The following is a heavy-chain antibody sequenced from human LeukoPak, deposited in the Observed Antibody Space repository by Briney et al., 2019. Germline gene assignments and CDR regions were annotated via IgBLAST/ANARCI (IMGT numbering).Heavy chain of an antibody. CDR2: ISGSGGRK. CDR1: GFTFSSYA. J-gene: IGHJ4*02. D-gene: IGHD3-10*01. CDR3: AKGVGSGSYSRIDY. Sequence: AGSLRLSCAASGFTFSSYAMSWVRQAPGKGLEWVSSISGSGGRKYYPDSAKGRSTISSATSNNTPYLQMTTTTADNTADYYWAKGVGSGSYSRIDYWGQGTLVTVSS. V-gene: IGHV3-23*01.